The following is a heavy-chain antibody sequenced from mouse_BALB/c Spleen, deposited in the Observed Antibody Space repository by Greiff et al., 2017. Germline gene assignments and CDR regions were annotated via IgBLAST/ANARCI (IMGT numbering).Heavy chain of an antibody. D-gene: IGHD2-14*01. V-gene: IGHV6-6*02. CDR2: IRLKSDNYAT. CDR1: GFTFSSYW. CDR3: TLYYRYDGFGY. J-gene: IGHJ2*01. Sequence: EVKLVESGGGLVQPGGSMKLSCVASGFTFSSYWMSWVRQSPEKGLEWVAEIRLKSDNYATHYAESVKGKFTISRDDSKSRLYLQMNSLRAEDTGIYYCTLYYRYDGFGYWGQGTTLTVSS.